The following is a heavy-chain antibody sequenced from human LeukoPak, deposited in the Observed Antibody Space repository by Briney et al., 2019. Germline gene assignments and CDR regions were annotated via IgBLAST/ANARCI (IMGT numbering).Heavy chain of an antibody. D-gene: IGHD2-2*01. CDR3: ARGHCSSTSCYFDY. J-gene: IGHJ4*02. CDR2: INHSGST. Sequence: PSETLSLTCAVYGGSFSGHYWSWIRQPPGKGLEWIGEINHSGSTNYNPSLKSRVTISVDTSKNQFSLKLGSVAAATMAVYYCARGHCSSTSCYFDYWGQGTLVTVSP. CDR1: GGSFSGHY. V-gene: IGHV4-34*01.